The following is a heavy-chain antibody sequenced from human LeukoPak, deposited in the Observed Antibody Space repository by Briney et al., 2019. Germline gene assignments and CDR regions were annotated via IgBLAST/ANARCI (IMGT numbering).Heavy chain of an antibody. J-gene: IGHJ5*02. Sequence: ASVKVSCKASGYTFTSYYMHWVRQATGQGLEWMGWMNPNSGDTGYAQKFQDRVIMTRDTSVSTAYLELSSLRSEDTAVYYCARVPRRGDPFAPWGQGTLVTVSS. V-gene: IGHV1-8*02. CDR3: ARVPRRGDPFAP. CDR1: GYTFTSYY. CDR2: MNPNSGDT. D-gene: IGHD3-10*01.